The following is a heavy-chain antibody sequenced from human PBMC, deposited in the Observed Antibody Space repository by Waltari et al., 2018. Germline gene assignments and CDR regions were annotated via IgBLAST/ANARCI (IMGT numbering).Heavy chain of an antibody. J-gene: IGHJ4*01. CDR1: GGSISSSSYY. CDR2: IDYSGSA. D-gene: IGHD3-10*01. V-gene: IGHV4-39*07. Sequence: QLQLQESGPGLVKPSETLSLTCTVSGGSISSSSYYWGWIRQPPRTGLEWIGSIDYSGSAYYTPSLKSRVTIAVDTSKNQFPLKRSSVTAACTAVYYCARVVGDYYGSGSYYNYFDYWGHGTLFTVSS. CDR3: ARVVGDYYGSGSYYNYFDY.